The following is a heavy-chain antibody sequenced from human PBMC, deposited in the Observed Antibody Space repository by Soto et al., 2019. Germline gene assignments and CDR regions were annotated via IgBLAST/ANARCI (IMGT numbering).Heavy chain of an antibody. CDR1: GGSISSSSYY. CDR2: NYYSGST. V-gene: IGHV4-39*01. Sequence: LSLTCTVSGGSISSSSYYWGWIRQPPGKGLEWIGSNYYSGSTYYNPSLKSRVTISVDTSKNQFSLKLSSVTAADTAVYYCAGIIVATMRYYYYGMDVWGQGTTVTVSS. CDR3: AGIIVATMRYYYYGMDV. D-gene: IGHD5-12*01. J-gene: IGHJ6*02.